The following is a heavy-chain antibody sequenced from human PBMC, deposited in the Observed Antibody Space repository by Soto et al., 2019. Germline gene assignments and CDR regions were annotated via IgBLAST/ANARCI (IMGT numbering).Heavy chain of an antibody. CDR3: AKKSAVVVVITSPDD. J-gene: IGHJ4*02. Sequence: PRLSFATSGFTFSSYAMSWVRQAPGKGLEWVSAISGSGGSTYYADSVKGRFTISRDNSKNTLYLQMNSLRAEDTAVYYCAKKSAVVVVITSPDDWGQGTLFTVCS. D-gene: IGHD3-22*01. CDR2: ISGSGGST. V-gene: IGHV3-23*01. CDR1: GFTFSSYA.